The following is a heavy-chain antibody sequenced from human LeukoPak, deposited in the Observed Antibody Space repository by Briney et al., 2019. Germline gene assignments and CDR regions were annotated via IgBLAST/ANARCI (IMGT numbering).Heavy chain of an antibody. J-gene: IGHJ4*02. CDR3: AKAVVIVPTATPFDY. V-gene: IGHV3-23*01. Sequence: PGGSLRLSCAASGFTFSSYWMHWVRQAPGKGLEWVSAISGRGANTYYADSVKGRFTISRDNSKNTLYMQMNSPRAEDTAVYYCAKAVVIVPTATPFDYWGQGTLVTVSS. CDR1: GFTFSSYW. D-gene: IGHD2-2*01. CDR2: ISGRGANT.